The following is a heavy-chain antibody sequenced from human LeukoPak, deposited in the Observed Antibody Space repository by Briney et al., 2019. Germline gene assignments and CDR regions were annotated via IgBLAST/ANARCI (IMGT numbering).Heavy chain of an antibody. CDR2: IIPIFGTA. CDR1: GGTFSSYA. J-gene: IGHJ6*02. CDR3: AREVLPRVWSMGVIIYGMDV. Sequence: AASVKVSCKASGGTFSSYAISWVRQAPGQGREWVGGIIPIFGTANYAQKFPGRVTITADESPSTAYMELSTLRSEDTAVYYCAREVLPRVWSMGVIIYGMDVWGQGTTVTVSS. V-gene: IGHV1-69*01. D-gene: IGHD3-10*01.